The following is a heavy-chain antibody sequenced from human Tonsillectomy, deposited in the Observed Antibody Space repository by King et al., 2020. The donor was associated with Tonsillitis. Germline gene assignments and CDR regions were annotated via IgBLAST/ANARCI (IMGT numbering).Heavy chain of an antibody. Sequence: VQLVESGGGLVQPGGSLRLSCAASGFTFSSYTMTWVRQAPGKGLEWVSAISGSGENTYYADSVKGRFTISRDNSKNTLYLEMNGLRPEDTAVYYCAKDRRFGSGADYWGQGTLATVSS. V-gene: IGHV3-23*04. CDR2: ISGSGENT. D-gene: IGHD3-10*01. CDR1: GFTFSSYT. CDR3: AKDRRFGSGADY. J-gene: IGHJ4*02.